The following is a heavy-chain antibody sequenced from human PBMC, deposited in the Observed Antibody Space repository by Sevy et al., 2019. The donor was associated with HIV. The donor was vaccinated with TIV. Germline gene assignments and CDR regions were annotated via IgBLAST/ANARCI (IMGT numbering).Heavy chain of an antibody. J-gene: IGHJ6*02. CDR1: GGSISSSSYY. D-gene: IGHD1-7*01. Sequence: SETLSLTCTVSGGSISSSSYYWGWIRQPPGKGLEWIGSIYYSGSTYYNPSLKSRVTISVDTSKNQFSLKLSSVTAADTAVYYCARQGTKLELPHYYYYGMDVWGQGTTVTVSS. CDR2: IYYSGST. CDR3: ARQGTKLELPHYYYYGMDV. V-gene: IGHV4-39*01.